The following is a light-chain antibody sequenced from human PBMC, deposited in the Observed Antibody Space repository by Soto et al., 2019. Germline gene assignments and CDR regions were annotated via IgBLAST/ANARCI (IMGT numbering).Light chain of an antibody. Sequence: DIQMTQSPSTLSASVGDRVTITCRASQSISIWLDWYQQKPGKAPKLLIYKASSLESGVPSRFSGSGSGTEFTLTISSLQPDDFATYYCQQYNSYWTFGQGTKVEIK. CDR3: QQYNSYWT. CDR2: KAS. J-gene: IGKJ1*01. V-gene: IGKV1-5*03. CDR1: QSISIW.